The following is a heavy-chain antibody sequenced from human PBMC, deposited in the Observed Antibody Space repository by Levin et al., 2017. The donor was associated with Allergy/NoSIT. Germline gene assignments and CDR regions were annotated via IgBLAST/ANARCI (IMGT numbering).Heavy chain of an antibody. D-gene: IGHD3-10*01. J-gene: IGHJ4*02. CDR2: IYYSGST. V-gene: IGHV4-31*03. CDR3: ARAVGLWFRELLYFDY. Sequence: SQTLSLTCTVSGGSISSGGYYWSWIRQHPGKGLEWIGYIYYSGSTYYNPSLKSRVTISVDTSKNQFSLKLSSVTAADTAVYYCARAVGLWFRELLYFDYWGQGTLVTVSS. CDR1: GGSISSGGYY.